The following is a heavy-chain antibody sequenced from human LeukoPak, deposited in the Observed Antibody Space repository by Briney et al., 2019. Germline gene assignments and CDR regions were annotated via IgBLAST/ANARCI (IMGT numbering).Heavy chain of an antibody. D-gene: IGHD1-20*01. V-gene: IGHV3-48*01. CDR1: GFTFSSYA. Sequence: PGGSLRLSCAASGFTFSSYAMNWVRQAPGKGLEWVSYISSSSSTIYYADSVKGRFTISRDNAKNSLYLQMNSLRAEDTAVYYCARGGGTHNWNPIDYWGQGTLVTVSS. CDR3: ARGGGTHNWNPIDY. CDR2: ISSSSSTI. J-gene: IGHJ4*02.